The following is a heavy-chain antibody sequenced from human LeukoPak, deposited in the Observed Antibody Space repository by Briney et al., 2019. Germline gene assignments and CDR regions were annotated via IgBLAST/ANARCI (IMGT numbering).Heavy chain of an antibody. CDR2: IYYSGST. J-gene: IGHJ4*02. CDR3: SRSLGYCWRYRWYSLRGFCF. Sequence: SQTLSLTCTVSGGSISSGGYYWRWIRQHPGKGLEWIGYIYYSGSTYYKPSLKSRVTISVDTSKNQFSRKLSSVPAADTSVYYWSRSLGYCWRYRWYSLRGFCFWGQGTLGTGS. D-gene: IGHD2-15*01. V-gene: IGHV4-31*03. CDR1: GGSISSGGYY.